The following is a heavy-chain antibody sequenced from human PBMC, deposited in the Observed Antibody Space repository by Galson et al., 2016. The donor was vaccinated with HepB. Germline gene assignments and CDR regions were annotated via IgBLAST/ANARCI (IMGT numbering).Heavy chain of an antibody. CDR2: VSSSNTYI. CDR3: ARGYVANSDAYFQR. J-gene: IGHJ1*01. Sequence: SLRLSCAASGFIFGTYSMHWVRQAPGKGLQWVSSVSSSNTYIYYGDSVKGRFTISRDNSKSTLCLQMDSLRDEDTAVYYCARGYVANSDAYFQRWGHGTLVTVAS. CDR1: GFIFGTYS. D-gene: IGHD4/OR15-4a*01. V-gene: IGHV3-21*06.